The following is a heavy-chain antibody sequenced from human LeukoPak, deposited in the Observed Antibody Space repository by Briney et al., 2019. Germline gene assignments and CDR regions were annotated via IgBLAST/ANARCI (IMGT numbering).Heavy chain of an antibody. J-gene: IGHJ4*02. CDR1: GGSFTGYH. CDR3: ARDLSGGTFDY. V-gene: IGHV4-34*01. D-gene: IGHD1-1*01. Sequence: PSETLSLTCGVYGGSFTGYHWNWIRQAPGKGLQWIGEVNHRGMTNYNPSLKSRVIISADTSKNQFSLRLPSVTAADTAVYYCARDLSGGTFDYWGQGTLVTVSS. CDR2: VNHRGMT.